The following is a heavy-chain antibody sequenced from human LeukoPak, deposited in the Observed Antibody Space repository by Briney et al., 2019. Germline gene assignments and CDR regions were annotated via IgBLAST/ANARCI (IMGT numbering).Heavy chain of an antibody. J-gene: IGHJ4*02. CDR3: ATPPYSIGLYDDLGGY. D-gene: IGHD6-19*01. CDR1: GHTLTELP. V-gene: IGHV1-24*01. CDR2: FDSERGGT. Sequence: ASAKVSCKVSGHTLTELPMNWVRQTPGKGLEWMGGFDSERGGTIYAQKFQGRVSMTEDISTETAYMELSGLNSEDTAVYYCATPPYSIGLYDDLGGYWGQGTLVIVSS.